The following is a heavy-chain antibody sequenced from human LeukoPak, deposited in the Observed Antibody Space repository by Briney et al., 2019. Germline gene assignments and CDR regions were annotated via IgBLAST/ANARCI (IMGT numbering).Heavy chain of an antibody. CDR2: ISSSSSTI. CDR3: AREVIVYDFWSGYYDGDAFDI. D-gene: IGHD3-3*01. Sequence: PGGSLRLSCAASGFTFSSYSMNWVRQAPGKGLEWVSYISSSSSTIYYADSVKGRFTISRDNAKNSLYLQMNSLRAEDTAVYYCAREVIVYDFWSGYYDGDAFDIWGQGTMVTVSS. CDR1: GFTFSSYS. V-gene: IGHV3-48*01. J-gene: IGHJ3*02.